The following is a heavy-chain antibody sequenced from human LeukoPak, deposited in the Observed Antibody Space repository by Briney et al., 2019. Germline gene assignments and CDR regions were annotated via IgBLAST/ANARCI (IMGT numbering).Heavy chain of an antibody. V-gene: IGHV4-38-2*02. J-gene: IGHJ3*02. CDR2: IYHSGST. CDR1: GYSISSGYY. CDR3: ARALYCSSTSCYCEGAFDI. Sequence: SETLSLTCTVSGYSISSGYYWGWIRQPPGKGLEWIGSIYHSGSTYYNPSLKSRVTISVDTSKNQFSLKLSSVTAADTAVYYCARALYCSSTSCYCEGAFDIWGQGTMVTVSS. D-gene: IGHD2-2*01.